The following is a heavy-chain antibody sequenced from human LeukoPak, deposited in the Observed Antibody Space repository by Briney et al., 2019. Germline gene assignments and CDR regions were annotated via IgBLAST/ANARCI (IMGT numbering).Heavy chain of an antibody. CDR1: GYTFTGYY. V-gene: IGHV1-2*02. Sequence: RASVKVSCKASGYTFTGYYMHWVRQAPGEGLEWMGWINPKIGGTNYAQKLQGRVTMTTDTSTSTAYMELRSLRSDDTAVYYCARVGHGKTYYYDSSGRPDNAFDIWGQGTMVTVSS. D-gene: IGHD3-22*01. CDR2: INPKIGGT. J-gene: IGHJ3*02. CDR3: ARVGHGKTYYYDSSGRPDNAFDI.